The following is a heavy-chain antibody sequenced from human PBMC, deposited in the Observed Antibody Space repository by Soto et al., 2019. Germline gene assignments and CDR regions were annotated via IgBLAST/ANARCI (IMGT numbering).Heavy chain of an antibody. Sequence: QVQLVESGGGVVQPGRSLRLSCAASGFIFSSYGMHWVRQAPGKGLEWVAVISRDGSEKYYGDSVKGRFTISRDNSKNTLYVQMNSLRAEDTAVYYCAKDKPNDYGANSAYFQHWGQGTLVTVSS. V-gene: IGHV3-30*18. CDR1: GFIFSSYG. D-gene: IGHD4-17*01. J-gene: IGHJ1*01. CDR2: ISRDGSEK. CDR3: AKDKPNDYGANSAYFQH.